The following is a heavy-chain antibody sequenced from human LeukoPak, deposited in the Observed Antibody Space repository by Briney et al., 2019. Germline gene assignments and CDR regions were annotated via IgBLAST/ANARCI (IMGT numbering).Heavy chain of an antibody. D-gene: IGHD3-9*01. V-gene: IGHV3-7*03. CDR3: ARTPIFRDDFDF. CDR1: GFTFSSYW. CDR2: IKQDGSEK. J-gene: IGHJ4*02. Sequence: GGSLRLSCAASGFTFSSYWMTWVRQAPGKGLEWVANIKQDGSEKYYVDSVKGRFTISRDNAKNSLYLQMSSLRAEDTAVYYCARTPIFRDDFDFWGQGTLVTVSS.